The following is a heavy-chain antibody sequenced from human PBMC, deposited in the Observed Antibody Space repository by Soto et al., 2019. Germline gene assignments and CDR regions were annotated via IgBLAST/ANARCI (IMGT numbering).Heavy chain of an antibody. CDR1: GFTFTSYA. J-gene: IGHJ6*02. V-gene: IGHV3-30-3*01. CDR3: ARGRQQLGYYYYGMDV. Sequence: QVQLVESGGGVVQPGRSLRLSCAASGFTFTSYAMHWVRQAPGKGLEWVAVISYDGSNKYYADSVKGRFTISRDNSKNTLYLQMNSLRAEDTAVYYCARGRQQLGYYYYGMDVWGQGTTVTVYS. CDR2: ISYDGSNK. D-gene: IGHD6-13*01.